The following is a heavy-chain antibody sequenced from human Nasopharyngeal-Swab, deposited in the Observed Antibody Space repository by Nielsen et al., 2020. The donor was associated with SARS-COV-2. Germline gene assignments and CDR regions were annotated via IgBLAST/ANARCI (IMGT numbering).Heavy chain of an antibody. CDR1: GFTFSGDW. CDR2: IKQDENDK. D-gene: IGHD3-10*01. CDR3: AKDRGSS. V-gene: IGHV3-7*01. Sequence: GGSLRLSCAASGFTFSGDWMLWVRQAPGKGLEWVALIKQDENDKYYVDSVKGRFTISRDNARNSLYLQMNSLRVEDTAVYYCAKDRGSSWGRGTLVTVSS. J-gene: IGHJ4*02.